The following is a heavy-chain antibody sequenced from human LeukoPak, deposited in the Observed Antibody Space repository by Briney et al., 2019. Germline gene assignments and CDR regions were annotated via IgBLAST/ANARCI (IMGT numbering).Heavy chain of an antibody. Sequence: GGSLRLSCAASGFTVSSNYMSWVRQAPGQGLEWMGRIIPILGIANYAQKFQGRVTITADKSTSTAYMELSSLRSEDTAVYYCARARGPYSYGYDWFDPWGQGTLVTVST. CDR2: IIPILGIA. CDR1: GFTVSSNY. V-gene: IGHV1-69*04. CDR3: ARARGPYSYGYDWFDP. J-gene: IGHJ5*02. D-gene: IGHD5-18*01.